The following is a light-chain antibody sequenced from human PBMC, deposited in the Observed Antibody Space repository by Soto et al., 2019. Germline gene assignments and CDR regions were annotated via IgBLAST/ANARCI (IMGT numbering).Light chain of an antibody. V-gene: IGKV3-15*01. CDR2: GAA. J-gene: IGKJ1*01. CDR1: ESISNN. Sequence: EIVMTQSPATLSVSPGERATLSCRAGESISNNLAWYQQKPGQAPRLLIYGAATRAAGIPARFSGRGSGTEFTLTISSLQSEDFGVYYCQQYGSSPRTFGQGTKVDIK. CDR3: QQYGSSPRT.